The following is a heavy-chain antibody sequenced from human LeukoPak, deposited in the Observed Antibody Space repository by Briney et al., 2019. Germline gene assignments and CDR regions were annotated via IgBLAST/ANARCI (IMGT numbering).Heavy chain of an antibody. D-gene: IGHD6-13*01. CDR3: ARESSSSWDY. V-gene: IGHV4-31*03. CDR2: IYYSGST. Sequence: PSETLSLTCTVSGGSISSGGYYWSWIRQHPGKGLEWIGYIYYSGSTYYNPSLKSRVTISVDTSKNQFSLKLSSVTAADTAVCYCARESSSSWDYWGQGTLVTVSS. J-gene: IGHJ4*02. CDR1: GGSISSGGYY.